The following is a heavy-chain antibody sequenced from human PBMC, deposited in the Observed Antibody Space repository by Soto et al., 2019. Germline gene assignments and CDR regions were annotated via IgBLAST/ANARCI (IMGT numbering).Heavy chain of an antibody. V-gene: IGHV1-46*03. CDR1: GYTFTDYY. CDR3: ARGDYYTSGSYYNAWLDP. CDR2: INPSGGST. D-gene: IGHD3-10*01. Sequence: ASVKVSCKASGYTFTDYYMHWVRQAPGQGLEWMGMINPSGGSTRSAQKFQGRITMTKDTSTSTVYMDLSSLRSEDTAVYYYARGDYYTSGSYYNAWLDPWGQGTLVTVSS. J-gene: IGHJ5*02.